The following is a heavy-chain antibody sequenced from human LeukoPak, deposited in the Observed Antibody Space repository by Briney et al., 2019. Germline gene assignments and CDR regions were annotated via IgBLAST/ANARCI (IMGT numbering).Heavy chain of an antibody. V-gene: IGHV1-2*02. Sequence: ASVKVSCKASGYTFTGYYMHWVRQAPGQGLEWMGWINPNSGGTNYAQKFQGRVTMTRDTSISTAYMELSRPRSDDTAVYYCARGQSWTYYDFWSGYSLFDYWGQGTLVTVSS. CDR3: ARGQSWTYYDFWSGYSLFDY. CDR2: INPNSGGT. CDR1: GYTFTGYY. J-gene: IGHJ4*02. D-gene: IGHD3-3*01.